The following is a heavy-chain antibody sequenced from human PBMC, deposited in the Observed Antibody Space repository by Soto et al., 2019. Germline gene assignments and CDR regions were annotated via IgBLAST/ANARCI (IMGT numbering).Heavy chain of an antibody. Sequence: QVQLQESGPGLVKPSETLSLTCTVSGGSISSYYWSWIRQPPGKGLEWIGYIYYSGSTNYNPSLKLRVTISVDTSKNQCSLKLSSVPAADTAVYYCARHSSGDYAVHGYYYYMDVWGKGTTVTVSS. CDR3: ARHSSGDYAVHGYYYYMDV. D-gene: IGHD2-21*02. V-gene: IGHV4-59*08. CDR2: IYYSGST. J-gene: IGHJ6*03. CDR1: GGSISSYY.